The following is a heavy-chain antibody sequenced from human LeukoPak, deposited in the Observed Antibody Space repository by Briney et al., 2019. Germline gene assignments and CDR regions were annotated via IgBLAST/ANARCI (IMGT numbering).Heavy chain of an antibody. D-gene: IGHD3-22*01. CDR1: GFTFSSYW. CDR3: AKYSSGYYYDY. J-gene: IGHJ4*02. Sequence: GGSLRLSCAASGFTFSSYWMSRVRQAPGKGLEWVANIKQDGSEKYYVDSVKGRFTISRDNAKNSLYLQMNSLRAEDTAVYYCAKYSSGYYYDYWGQGTLVTVSS. V-gene: IGHV3-7*01. CDR2: IKQDGSEK.